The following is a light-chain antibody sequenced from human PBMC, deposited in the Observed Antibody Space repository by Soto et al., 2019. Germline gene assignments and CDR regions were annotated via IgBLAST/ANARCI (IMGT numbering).Light chain of an antibody. CDR2: RAS. Sequence: DIQMTQSPSTLSASVGDRVTITCRASQSMSNWLAWYQQKPGKAPKLLLYRASSLESGVPSRFSGSGSGTEFTLTISSLQPDDFATYYCQQYNSYSPRLTCGGGTTVATK. CDR3: QQYNSYSPRLT. V-gene: IGKV1-5*03. J-gene: IGKJ4*01. CDR1: QSMSNW.